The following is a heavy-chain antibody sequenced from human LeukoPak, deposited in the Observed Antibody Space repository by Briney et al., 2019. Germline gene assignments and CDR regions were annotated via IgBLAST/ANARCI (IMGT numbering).Heavy chain of an antibody. CDR2: IYYRGST. CDR1: GGSISSYY. CDR3: ARANRYDLYFDY. Sequence: TSETLSLTCTVSGGSISSYYWSWIQQPPGKGLEWIGYIYYRGSTNYNPSLKSRVTISVDTSKNQFSLKLSSVTAADTAVYYCARANRYDLYFDYWGQGTLVTVSS. J-gene: IGHJ4*02. D-gene: IGHD5-12*01. V-gene: IGHV4-59*01.